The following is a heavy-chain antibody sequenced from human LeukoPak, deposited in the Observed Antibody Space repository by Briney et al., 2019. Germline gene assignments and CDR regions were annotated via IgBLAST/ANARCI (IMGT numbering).Heavy chain of an antibody. CDR3: AREGPTSFSDY. CDR2: IYHSGST. D-gene: IGHD1-1*01. CDR1: GHSISSGYY. J-gene: IGHJ4*02. Sequence: SETLSLTCTVSGHSISSGYYWGWIRQPPGKGVEWIGSIYHSGSTYYNPSLKSRVTISVDTSKNQFSLKLSSVTAADTAVYYCAREGPTSFSDYWGQGTLVTVSS. V-gene: IGHV4-38-2*02.